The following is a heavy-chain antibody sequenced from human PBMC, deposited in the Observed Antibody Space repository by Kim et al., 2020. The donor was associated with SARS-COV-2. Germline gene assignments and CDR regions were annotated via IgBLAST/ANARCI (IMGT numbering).Heavy chain of an antibody. CDR2: IYPGDSDT. CDR3: ARLTKPIAVELYFDY. Sequence: GESLKISCKGSGYSFTSYWIGWVRQMPGKGLEWMGIIYPGDSDTRYSPSFQGQVTISADKSISTAYLQWSSLKASDTAMYYCARLTKPIAVELYFDYWGQGTLVTVSS. CDR1: GYSFTSYW. D-gene: IGHD6-19*01. J-gene: IGHJ4*02. V-gene: IGHV5-51*01.